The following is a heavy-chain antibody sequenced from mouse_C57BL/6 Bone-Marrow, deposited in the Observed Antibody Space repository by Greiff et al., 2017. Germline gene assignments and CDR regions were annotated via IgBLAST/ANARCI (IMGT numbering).Heavy chain of an antibody. CDR1: GYTFTSYW. V-gene: IGHV1-61*01. CDR3: ARGNDGYYGNFDY. Sequence: QVQLQQPGAELVRPGSSVKLSCKASGYTFTSYWLDWVKQRPGQGLEWIGNIYPSDSETHYNQKFKDKATLTVDTSSSTAYMQLSSLTSEDSAVYYCARGNDGYYGNFDYWGQGTTLTVSS. D-gene: IGHD2-3*01. J-gene: IGHJ2*01. CDR2: IYPSDSET.